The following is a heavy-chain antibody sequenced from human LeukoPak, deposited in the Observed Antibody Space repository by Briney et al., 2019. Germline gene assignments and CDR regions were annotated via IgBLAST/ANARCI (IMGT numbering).Heavy chain of an antibody. J-gene: IGHJ5*02. D-gene: IGHD1-14*01. V-gene: IGHV3-30*02. Sequence: HVGSLRLSCAASGFTFSSYGMHWVRQAPGTGLEWVAFIRYDGSNKYYADFVKGRFTISRDNSKNTLYLQMNSLRAEDTAVYYCAKDTTPPKAGFDPWGQGTLVTVSS. CDR1: GFTFSSYG. CDR2: IRYDGSNK. CDR3: AKDTTPPKAGFDP.